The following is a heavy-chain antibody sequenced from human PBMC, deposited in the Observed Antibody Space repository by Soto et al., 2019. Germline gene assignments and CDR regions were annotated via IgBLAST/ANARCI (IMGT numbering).Heavy chain of an antibody. CDR2: IFPCGST. D-gene: IGHD5-18*01. CDR3: ASEGTAMKLHY. V-gene: IGHV4-4*07. CDR1: GVSISNYY. J-gene: IGHJ4*02. Sequence: QVKLQESGPGLVKPSETLSLTCTVSGVSISNYYWTWIRQPAGKGLEWIGRIFPCGSTNYNPSLRGRVTMSVDTSKNLFSLKLSSVTAADTALYYCASEGTAMKLHYWGQGTLVTVSS.